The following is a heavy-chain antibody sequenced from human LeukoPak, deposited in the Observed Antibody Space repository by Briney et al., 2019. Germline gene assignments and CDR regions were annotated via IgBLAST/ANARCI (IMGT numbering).Heavy chain of an antibody. CDR2: IYYSGST. Sequence: SETLSLSCTVSGGSISSYYWSWIRQPPGKGLEWIGYIYYSGSTNYNPSLKSRVTISVDTSKNQFSLKLSSVTAADTAVYYCARGYYDFWSGYYNWFDPWGQGTLVTVSS. D-gene: IGHD3-3*01. CDR1: GGSISSYY. V-gene: IGHV4-59*01. CDR3: ARGYYDFWSGYYNWFDP. J-gene: IGHJ5*02.